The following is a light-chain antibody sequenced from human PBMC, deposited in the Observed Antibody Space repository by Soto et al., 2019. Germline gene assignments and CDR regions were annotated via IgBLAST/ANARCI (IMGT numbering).Light chain of an antibody. V-gene: IGKV3-15*01. J-gene: IGKJ1*01. CDR2: GAS. Sequence: ERVMTQSPATLSVSPGERATLSCRASQSVSTNLAWYQQKRGQAPRLLVYGASTRATGIPARFSGSGSGTEFTLTISSLQSEDFAVYYCQQYNNWPWTFGQGTKVDIK. CDR3: QQYNNWPWT. CDR1: QSVSTN.